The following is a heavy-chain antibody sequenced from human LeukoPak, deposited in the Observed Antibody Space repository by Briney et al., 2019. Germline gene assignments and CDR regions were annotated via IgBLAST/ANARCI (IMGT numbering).Heavy chain of an antibody. CDR2: IYPGDSDT. J-gene: IGHJ4*02. Sequence: GESLKISCKGSGYSFTNYWIGWVRQMPGKGLEWMGIIYPGDSDTRYSPSFQGQVTISADKSISTAYLQWSSLKASDTAMYYCARHILRNSVGTRFFDYWGQGTLVTVSS. D-gene: IGHD3-3*01. CDR1: GYSFTNYW. CDR3: ARHILRNSVGTRFFDY. V-gene: IGHV5-51*01.